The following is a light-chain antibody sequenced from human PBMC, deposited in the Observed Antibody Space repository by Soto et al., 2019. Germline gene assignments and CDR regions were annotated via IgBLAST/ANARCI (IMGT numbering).Light chain of an antibody. J-gene: IGKJ4*01. CDR3: QQYNNWPLT. CDR2: GAS. V-gene: IGKV3-15*01. CDR1: QSVSST. Sequence: EIVMTQSPATLSVSPGERATLSCRASQSVSSTLAWYQHKPGQAPMRLNYGASTRATVIPATFSGSGSGTEFTLTISSLQSEDFAVYYCQQYNNWPLTFGVGTKVEIK.